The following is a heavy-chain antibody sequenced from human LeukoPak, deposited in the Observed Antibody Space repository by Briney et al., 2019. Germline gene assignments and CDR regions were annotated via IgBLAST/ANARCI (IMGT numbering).Heavy chain of an antibody. V-gene: IGHV4-4*07. CDR3: ARDLDWDGAFDI. Sequence: SETLSLTCPGTGCSISSYYWRWLRQPAGKGLEWIGRIYTSGSTNYNPSLKSRVTMSVDTSKTQFSLKLSSVTAADTAVYYCARDLDWDGAFDIWGQGTMVTVSS. J-gene: IGHJ3*02. D-gene: IGHD3-9*01. CDR2: IYTSGST. CDR1: GCSISSYY.